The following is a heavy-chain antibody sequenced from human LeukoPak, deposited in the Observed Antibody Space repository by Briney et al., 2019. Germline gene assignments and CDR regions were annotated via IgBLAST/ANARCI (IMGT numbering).Heavy chain of an antibody. CDR3: ATVVAATFNAFDI. D-gene: IGHD2-15*01. CDR2: ISSSGSTI. J-gene: IGHJ3*02. Sequence: QSGGSLRLSCAASGFTFSSYAMHWVRQAPGKGLEWVSYISSSGSTIYYADSVKGRFTISRDNAKNSLYLQMNSLRAEDTAVYYCATVVAATFNAFDIWGQGTMVTVSS. CDR1: GFTFSSYA. V-gene: IGHV3-48*04.